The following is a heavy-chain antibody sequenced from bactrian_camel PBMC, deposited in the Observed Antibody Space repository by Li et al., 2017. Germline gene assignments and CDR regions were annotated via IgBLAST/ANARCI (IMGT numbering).Heavy chain of an antibody. Sequence: HVQLVESGGGSVQAGGSLRLSCTARGFTSDSCDIDWYRQAAGKERELVSAISTDGTTSYAEAVKGRFTISQDNAKNTLYLQMNSLKPEDTAVYYCVRVSAVVVVVTATPDYVYWGQGTQVTVS. CDR2: ISTDGTT. CDR3: VRVSAVVVVVTATPDYVY. D-gene: IGHD2*01. J-gene: IGHJ4*01. CDR1: GFTSDSCD. V-gene: IGHV3S55*01.